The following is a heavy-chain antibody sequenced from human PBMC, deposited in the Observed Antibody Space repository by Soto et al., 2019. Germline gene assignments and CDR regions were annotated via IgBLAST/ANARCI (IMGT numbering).Heavy chain of an antibody. D-gene: IGHD3-10*01. CDR3: AKGLWFGEFTGNYFDY. V-gene: IGHV3-23*01. J-gene: IGHJ4*02. CDR2: ISGSGGST. Sequence: GGSLRLSCAASGFTFSSYAMSWVRQAPGKGLEWVSAISGSGGSTYYADSVKGRFTISRDNSKNTLYLQMNSLRAEDTAVYYCAKGLWFGEFTGNYFDYWGQGTLVTVSS. CDR1: GFTFSSYA.